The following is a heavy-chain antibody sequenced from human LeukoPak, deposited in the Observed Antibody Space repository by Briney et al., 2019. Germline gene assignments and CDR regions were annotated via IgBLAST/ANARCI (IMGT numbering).Heavy chain of an antibody. D-gene: IGHD6-13*01. Sequence: LETLSLTCTVSGGSISSYYWSWLRQPPGKGLEGIGYIYYSGSTNYNTFLKGRVPISVDTSKNQFSLKLSSVTAADTAVYYCARDKVIAEYNWFDPWGQGSLVRVSS. J-gene: IGHJ5*02. CDR3: ARDKVIAEYNWFDP. V-gene: IGHV4-59*01. CDR2: IYYSGST. CDR1: GGSISSYY.